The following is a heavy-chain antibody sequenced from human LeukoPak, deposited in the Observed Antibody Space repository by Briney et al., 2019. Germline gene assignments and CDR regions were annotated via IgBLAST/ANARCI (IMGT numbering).Heavy chain of an antibody. J-gene: IGHJ4*02. V-gene: IGHV3-48*01. D-gene: IGHD2-2*01. Sequence: GGSLRLSCVASGFTFSIYNMKWVRQAPGKGLEWVSYISSSSSSIYYADSVKGRFTISRDNAKNSLYLQMNSLRAEDTAVYYCARDPSVVVPAASGGGVADYWGQGTLVTVSS. CDR3: ARDPSVVVPAASGGGVADY. CDR2: ISSSSSSI. CDR1: GFTFSIYN.